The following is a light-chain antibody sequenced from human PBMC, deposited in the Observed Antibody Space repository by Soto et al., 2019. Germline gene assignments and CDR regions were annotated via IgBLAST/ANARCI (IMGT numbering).Light chain of an antibody. CDR3: QQCGSSPVT. Sequence: EIVLTQSPGTLSLSPGESATLSCRASQSLSSRYIAWYQQKPGQAPRLLIYGASSRATGIPVRFTGSGSGTDFTLTISRLEPEDFAVYYCQQCGSSPVTFGGGTKVDIK. CDR2: GAS. V-gene: IGKV3-20*01. J-gene: IGKJ4*01. CDR1: QSLSSRY.